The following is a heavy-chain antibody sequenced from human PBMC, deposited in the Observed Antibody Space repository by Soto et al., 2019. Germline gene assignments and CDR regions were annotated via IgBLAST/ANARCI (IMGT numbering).Heavy chain of an antibody. J-gene: IGHJ3*02. V-gene: IGHV2-5*02. D-gene: IGHD2-15*01. CDR3: AHRVVVVAATRAFDI. CDR1: GFSLSTSGVG. CDR2: IYWDDDK. Sequence: SGPTLVKPTQTLTLTCTFSGFSLSTSGVGVGWIRQPPGKALEWLALIYWDDDKRYSPSLKSRLTITKDTSKNQVVLTMTNMDPVDTATYYCAHRVVVVAATRAFDIWGQGTMVTVSS.